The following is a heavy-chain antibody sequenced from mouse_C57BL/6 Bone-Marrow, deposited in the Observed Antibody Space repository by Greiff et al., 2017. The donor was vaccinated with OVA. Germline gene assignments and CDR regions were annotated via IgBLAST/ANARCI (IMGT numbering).Heavy chain of an antibody. Sequence: EVQGVESGGGLVKPGGSLKLSCAASGFTFSSYAMSWVRQTPEKRLEWVATISDGGSYTYYPDNVKGRFTISRDNAKNNLYLQMSHLKSEDTAMYYCARDPTVAWFAYWGQGTLVTVSA. CDR3: ARDPTVAWFAY. CDR2: ISDGGSYT. D-gene: IGHD4-1*02. CDR1: GFTFSSYA. J-gene: IGHJ3*01. V-gene: IGHV5-4*01.